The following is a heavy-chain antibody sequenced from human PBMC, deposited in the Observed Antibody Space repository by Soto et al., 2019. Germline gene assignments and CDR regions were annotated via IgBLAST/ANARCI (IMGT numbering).Heavy chain of an antibody. V-gene: IGHV3-30-3*01. CDR2: ISYDGSNK. Sequence: PGGSLRLSCAASGFTFSSYAMHWVRQAPGKGLEWVAVISYDGSNKYYADSVKGRFTISRDNSKNTLYLQMNSLRAEDTAVYYRARDRYYDSSGSYGMDFWGQGSTVTVSS. CDR3: ARDRYYDSSGSYGMDF. CDR1: GFTFSSYA. J-gene: IGHJ6*02. D-gene: IGHD3-22*01.